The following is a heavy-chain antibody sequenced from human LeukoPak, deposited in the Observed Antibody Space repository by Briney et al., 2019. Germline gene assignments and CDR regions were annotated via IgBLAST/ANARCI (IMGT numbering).Heavy chain of an antibody. J-gene: IGHJ4*02. V-gene: IGHV1-2*02. CDR3: AREGVDWNHSVYYFDY. Sequence: WASVKVSCKASGYTFTGYYMHWVRQAPGQGLEWMGWINPNSGGTNYAQKFQGRVTTTRDTSISTAYMELSRLRSDDTAVYYCAREGVDWNHSVYYFDYWGQGTLVTVSS. D-gene: IGHD1-1*01. CDR2: INPNSGGT. CDR1: GYTFTGYY.